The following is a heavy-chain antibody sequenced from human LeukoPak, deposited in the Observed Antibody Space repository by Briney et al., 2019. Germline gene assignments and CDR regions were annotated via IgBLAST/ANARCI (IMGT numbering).Heavy chain of an antibody. CDR3: AKDRVGARAGNFDY. Sequence: GGSLRLSCAASGFTFSSYSMNWIRQAPGKGLEWVSSISSSSSYIYYADSVKGRFTISRDNAKNSLYLQMNSLRVEDTAIFFCAKDRVGARAGNFDYWGQGTPVTVSS. D-gene: IGHD6-6*01. CDR2: ISSSSSYI. CDR1: GFTFSSYS. V-gene: IGHV3-21*04. J-gene: IGHJ4*02.